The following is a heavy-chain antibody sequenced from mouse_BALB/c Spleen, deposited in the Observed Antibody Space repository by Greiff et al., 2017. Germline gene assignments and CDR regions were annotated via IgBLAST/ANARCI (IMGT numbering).Heavy chain of an antibody. CDR1: GFTFSSYT. J-gene: IGHJ4*01. Sequence: EVKLMESGGGLVQPGGSLKLSCAASGFTFSSYTMSWVRQTPEKRLEWVAYISNGGGSTYYPDTVKGRFTISRDNAKNTLYLQMSSLKSEDTAMYYCARHGHYRDQRYAMDYWGQGTSVTVSS. V-gene: IGHV5-12-2*01. CDR3: ARHGHYRDQRYAMDY. CDR2: ISNGGGST. D-gene: IGHD2-14*01.